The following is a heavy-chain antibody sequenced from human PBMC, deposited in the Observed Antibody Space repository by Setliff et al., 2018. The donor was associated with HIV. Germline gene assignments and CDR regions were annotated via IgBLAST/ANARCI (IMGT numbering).Heavy chain of an antibody. CDR2: IYSNGST. V-gene: IGHV4-59*01. CDR1: GDSISNDD. Sequence: PSETLSLTCAVSGDSISNDDWIWVRQPPGRGLEWIGHIYSNGSTNYKPSIRSRVTISVDTSKNHLSLKLSSVTGADTAIFYCARRVGIWIFGAPNQYYYMDIWGAGTTVTVSS. CDR3: ARRVGIWIFGAPNQYYYMDI. J-gene: IGHJ6*03. D-gene: IGHD3-3*01.